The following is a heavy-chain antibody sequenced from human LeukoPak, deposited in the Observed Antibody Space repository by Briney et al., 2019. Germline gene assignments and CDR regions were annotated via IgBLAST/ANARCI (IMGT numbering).Heavy chain of an antibody. CDR2: IYYSGNT. D-gene: IGHD6-13*01. J-gene: IGHJ4*02. CDR3: ASGPYPAAGTDHQFDY. CDR1: GASISSYY. Sequence: PSETLSLTCTVSGASISSYYWSWIRQPPGKGLEWIGYIYYSGNTNFNPSLNNPSLKCRVTISVDASKNQFSLKLSSMTAADTAVYYCASGPYPAAGTDHQFDYWGQGTLVTVSS. V-gene: IGHV4-59*01.